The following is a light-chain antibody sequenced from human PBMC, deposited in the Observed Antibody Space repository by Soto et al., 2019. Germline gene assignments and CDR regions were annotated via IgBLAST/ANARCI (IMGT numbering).Light chain of an antibody. CDR1: QSVSSY. CDR2: DTS. V-gene: IGKV3-11*01. Sequence: ETVLTQSPATLYLSPGERATLSCRASQSVSSYFAWYQQKPGQAPRLLIYDTSNRATGIAARFSGGRSGTDFTLTISSLEPEDFAVYYCQQRSNWPPSWTFGQGTKVEIK. J-gene: IGKJ1*01. CDR3: QQRSNWPPSWT.